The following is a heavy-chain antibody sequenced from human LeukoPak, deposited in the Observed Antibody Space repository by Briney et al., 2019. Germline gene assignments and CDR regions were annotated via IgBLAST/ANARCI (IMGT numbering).Heavy chain of an antibody. CDR2: INPNSGGT. V-gene: IGHV1-2*06. CDR3: ARDRGMAAAGTSFTFDY. J-gene: IGHJ4*02. CDR1: GYTFTDYY. D-gene: IGHD6-13*01. Sequence: GASVKVSCKASGYTFTDYYMHWVRQAPGQGLEWMGRINPNSGGTNYAQKFQGRVTMTRGTSISTAYMELSRLTSDDTAVYYCARDRGMAAAGTSFTFDYWGQGTLVTASS.